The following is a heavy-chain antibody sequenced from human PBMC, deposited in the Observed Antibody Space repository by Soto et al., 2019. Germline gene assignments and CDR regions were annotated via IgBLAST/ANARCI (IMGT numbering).Heavy chain of an antibody. V-gene: IGHV4-30-4*01. CDR1: GGSISSGDHH. CDR2: IYYSGST. D-gene: IGHD3-3*01. Sequence: QVQLQESGPGLVKPSQTLSLTCTVSGGSISSGDHHWNWIRQPPGKGLEWIGYIYYSGSTHYNPSLKSRVTISVDTSKNQFSLKLSSVPAADTAVYYCARDWIGAYYYYGMDVWGQGTTVTVSS. CDR3: ARDWIGAYYYYGMDV. J-gene: IGHJ6*02.